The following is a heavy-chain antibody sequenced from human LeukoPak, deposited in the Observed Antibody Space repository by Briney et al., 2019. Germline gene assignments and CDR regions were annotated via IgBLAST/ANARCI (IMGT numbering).Heavy chain of an antibody. CDR1: GGSFSSYY. CDR3: AGRYSGSLDY. Sequence: SETLSLTCAVYGGSFSSYYWSWIRQPPGKGLEWIGYIYYSGSTDYNPSLKSRVTISVDTSKNQFSLKLSSVTAADTAVYFCAGRYSGSLDYWGQGTLVTVSS. J-gene: IGHJ4*02. D-gene: IGHD1-26*01. V-gene: IGHV4-59*01. CDR2: IYYSGST.